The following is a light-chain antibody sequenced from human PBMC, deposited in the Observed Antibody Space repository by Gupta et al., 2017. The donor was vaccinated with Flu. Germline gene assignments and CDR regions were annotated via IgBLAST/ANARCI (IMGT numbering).Light chain of an antibody. J-gene: IGKJ1*01. CDR3: QQSVSNPWT. V-gene: IGKV1-39*01. CDR2: GAS. Sequence: DIQMTQSPSSLSASVGDRVTIACRASQNIDKYLSWYQQKPGKAPKLLIYGASNLQSGVPSRFSGNRSGTGFTLTISSLQSDDFGTYYCQQSVSNPWTFGRGTMVEI. CDR1: QNIDKY.